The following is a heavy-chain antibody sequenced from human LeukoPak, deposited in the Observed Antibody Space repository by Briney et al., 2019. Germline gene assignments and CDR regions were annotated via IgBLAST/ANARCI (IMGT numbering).Heavy chain of an antibody. Sequence: SETLSLTCPVSGGSISSGDYYWSWIRQPPGKGLEWIGYIYYSGSTHYNPSLKSRVTISVDTSKNQFSLKLSSVTAADTAVYYCAKSREEIRGLDAFDIWGQGTMVTVSS. CDR3: AKSREEIRGLDAFDI. J-gene: IGHJ3*02. CDR1: GGSISSGDYY. D-gene: IGHD5-24*01. CDR2: IYYSGST. V-gene: IGHV4-30-4*01.